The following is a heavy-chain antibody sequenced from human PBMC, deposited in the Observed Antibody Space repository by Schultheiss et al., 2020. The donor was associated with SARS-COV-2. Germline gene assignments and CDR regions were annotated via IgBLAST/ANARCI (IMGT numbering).Heavy chain of an antibody. J-gene: IGHJ3*02. V-gene: IGHV1-46*01. CDR3: ARDESAAFDI. CDR1: GYTFTSYD. Sequence: ASVKVSCKASGYTFTSYDINWVRQAPGQGLEWMGIINPSGGSTSYAQKFQGRVTITADKSTSTAYMELRSLRSDDTAVYYCARDESAAFDIWGQGTMVTVSS. CDR2: INPSGGST.